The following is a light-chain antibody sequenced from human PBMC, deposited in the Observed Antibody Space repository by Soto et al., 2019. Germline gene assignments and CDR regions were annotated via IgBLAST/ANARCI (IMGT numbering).Light chain of an antibody. Sequence: DVQLTQSPSFLSASVGDRVTITCRASQGITNYLAWYKQKPGKAPKPLIYTASTLQSGVPSRFSGSGAGAEFTLTITGLQPEDFATYFCQQFHTYPWPFGQGTKVEIK. V-gene: IGKV1-9*01. J-gene: IGKJ1*01. CDR3: QQFHTYPWP. CDR1: QGITNY. CDR2: TAS.